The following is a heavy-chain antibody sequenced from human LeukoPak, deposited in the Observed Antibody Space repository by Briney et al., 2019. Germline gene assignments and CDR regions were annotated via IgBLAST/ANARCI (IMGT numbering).Heavy chain of an antibody. CDR2: IYHSGST. V-gene: IGHV4-30-2*01. CDR1: GGSISSGGYY. J-gene: IGHJ5*02. CDR3: ARSVPVTCSSCPNWFDP. D-gene: IGHD6-13*01. Sequence: SETLSLTCTVSGGSISSGGYYWSWIRQPPGKGLEWIGYIYHSGSTYYNPSLKSRVTISVDRSKNQFSLKLSSVTAADTAVYYCARSVPVTCSSCPNWFDPWGQGTLVTVSS.